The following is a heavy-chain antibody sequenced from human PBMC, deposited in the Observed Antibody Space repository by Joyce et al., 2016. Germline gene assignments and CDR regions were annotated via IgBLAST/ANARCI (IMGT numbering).Heavy chain of an antibody. CDR3: ARAYTSAWFTWFDP. CDR1: GGSFGGWS. Sequence: QVHLQQWGAGLLKPSETLSLTCAVNGGSFGGWSWAWIRQPPGKGLEWIGAINHIGDTNYNPPLKSRVTISVDTSKNQFSLNLTSVTAADTGFYYCARAYTSAWFTWFDPWGQGTLVTVSS. V-gene: IGHV4-34*01. J-gene: IGHJ5*02. D-gene: IGHD6-13*01. CDR2: INHIGDT.